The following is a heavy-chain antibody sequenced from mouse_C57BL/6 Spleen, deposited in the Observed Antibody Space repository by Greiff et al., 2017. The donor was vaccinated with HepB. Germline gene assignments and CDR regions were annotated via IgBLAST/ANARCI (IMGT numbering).Heavy chain of an antibody. Sequence: EVQLVESGGGLVQPGGSLSLSCAASGFTFTDYYMSWVRQPPGKALEWLGFIRNKANGYTTEYSASVKGRFTISRENSQSILYLQMNALRAEDSATYYCARYRNRAYDYDDYFDYWGQGTTLTVSS. CDR2: IRNKANGYTT. CDR1: GFTFTDYY. D-gene: IGHD2-4*01. J-gene: IGHJ2*01. V-gene: IGHV7-3*01. CDR3: ARYRNRAYDYDDYFDY.